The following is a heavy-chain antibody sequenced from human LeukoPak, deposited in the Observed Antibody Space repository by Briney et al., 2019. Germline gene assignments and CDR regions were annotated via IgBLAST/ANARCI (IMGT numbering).Heavy chain of an antibody. D-gene: IGHD2-8*01. J-gene: IGHJ6*02. CDR3: ARDGIVPEDLYYYGMDV. CDR2: INPSGGST. Sequence: ASVKGSCKASGYTFTSYYMHWVRQAPGQGLEWMGIINPSGGSTSYAQKFQGRVTMTRDTSTSTVYMELSSLRSEDTAVYYCARDGIVPEDLYYYGMDVWGQGTTVTVSS. CDR1: GYTFTSYY. V-gene: IGHV1-46*01.